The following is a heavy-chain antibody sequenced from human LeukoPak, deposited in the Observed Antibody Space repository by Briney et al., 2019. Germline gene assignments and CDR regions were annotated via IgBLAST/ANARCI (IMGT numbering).Heavy chain of an antibody. CDR1: GGSISSYY. J-gene: IGHJ5*02. CDR3: ARDHGDYGRAGSPWTFDP. CDR2: IYYSGST. D-gene: IGHD4-17*01. V-gene: IGHV4-59*12. Sequence: SETLSLTCTVSGGSISSYYWSWIRQPPGKGLEWIGYIYYSGSTNYNPSLKSRVTISVDTSKNQFSLKLSSVTAADTAVYYCARDHGDYGRAGSPWTFDPWGQGTLVTVSS.